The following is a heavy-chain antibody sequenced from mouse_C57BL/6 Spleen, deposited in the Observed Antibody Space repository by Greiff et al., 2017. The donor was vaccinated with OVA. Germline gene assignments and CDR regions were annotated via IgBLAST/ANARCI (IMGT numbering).Heavy chain of an antibody. CDR2: IHPNSGST. J-gene: IGHJ1*03. Sequence: QVQLQQPGAELVKPGASVKLSCKASGYTFTSYWMHWVKQRPGQGLEWIGMIHPNSGSTNYNEKFKSKATLTVDKSSSTAYMQLSSLTSEDSAVYYCASITTVAYWYFDVWGTGTTVTVSS. CDR3: ASITTVAYWYFDV. V-gene: IGHV1-64*01. CDR1: GYTFTSYW. D-gene: IGHD1-1*01.